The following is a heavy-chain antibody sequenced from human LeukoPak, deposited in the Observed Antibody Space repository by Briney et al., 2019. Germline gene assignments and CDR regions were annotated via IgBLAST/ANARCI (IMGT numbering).Heavy chain of an antibody. CDR3: ARVFSGYGYFGY. CDR1: GGSISSYY. CDR2: IYYSGST. V-gene: IGHV4-59*01. D-gene: IGHD5-12*01. Sequence: SETLSLTCTVSGGSISSYYWSWIRQPPGKGLEWIGYIYYSGSTNYNPSLKSRVTISVDTSKNQFSLKLSSVTAADTAVYYCARVFSGYGYFGYWGQGTLVTVSS. J-gene: IGHJ4*02.